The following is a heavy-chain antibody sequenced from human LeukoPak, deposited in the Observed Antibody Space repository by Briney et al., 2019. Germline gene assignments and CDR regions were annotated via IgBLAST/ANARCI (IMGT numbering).Heavy chain of an antibody. CDR2: IRYDGSNK. J-gene: IGHJ4*02. D-gene: IGHD6-19*01. CDR3: AAPTGGIVGWLVLDFDY. V-gene: IGHV3-30*02. CDR1: GFTFSSYG. Sequence: QTGGSLRLSCAASGFTFSSYGRHWVRQAPGKGLEWVAFIRYDGSNKYYADSVKGRFTISRDNSKNTLYLQMNSLRAEDTAVYYCAAPTGGIVGWLVLDFDYWGQGTLVTVSS.